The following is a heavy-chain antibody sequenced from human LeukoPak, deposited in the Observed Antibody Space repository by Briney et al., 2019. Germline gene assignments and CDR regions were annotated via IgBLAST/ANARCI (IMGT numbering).Heavy chain of an antibody. CDR3: ARDPYSGNYGNYYYYCMDV. CDR1: GYTFTSYY. V-gene: IGHV1-46*01. CDR2: INPSGGST. J-gene: IGHJ6*03. D-gene: IGHD1-26*01. Sequence: ASVKVSCKASGYTFTSYYMHWVRQAPGQGLEWMGIINPSGGSTSYAQKFQGRVTMTRDMSTSTVYMELSSLGPEDTAVYYCARDPYSGNYGNYYYYCMDVWGKGTTVTISS.